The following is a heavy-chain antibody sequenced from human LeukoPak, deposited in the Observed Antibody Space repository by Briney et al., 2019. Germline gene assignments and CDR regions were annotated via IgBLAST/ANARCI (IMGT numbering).Heavy chain of an antibody. D-gene: IGHD3-16*01. CDR2: INPNSGGT. CDR3: ARTELDGGYYYYMDV. J-gene: IGHJ6*03. Sequence: ASVKVSCKASGYTFTGYYMHWVRQAPGQGLEWMGWINPNSGGTNYAQKFQGRVTMTRDTSISTAYMELSRLRSDDTAVYYCARTELDGGYYYYMDVWGKGTTVTVSS. CDR1: GYTFTGYY. V-gene: IGHV1-2*02.